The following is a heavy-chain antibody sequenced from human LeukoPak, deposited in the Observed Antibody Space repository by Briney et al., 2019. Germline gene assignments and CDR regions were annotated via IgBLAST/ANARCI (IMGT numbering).Heavy chain of an antibody. V-gene: IGHV4-34*01. CDR2: INQRGVT. CDR1: SGSFGDYH. Sequence: SETLSLTCALYSGSFGDYHWSWIRQPPGKGLEWIGEINQRGVTTYNSFLKSRVILSVDTSKKQFSLKLTSVTAADTAVYYCASAAAAGWYYYGMDVWGQGTTVTVSS. J-gene: IGHJ6*02. D-gene: IGHD6-13*01. CDR3: ASAAAAGWYYYGMDV.